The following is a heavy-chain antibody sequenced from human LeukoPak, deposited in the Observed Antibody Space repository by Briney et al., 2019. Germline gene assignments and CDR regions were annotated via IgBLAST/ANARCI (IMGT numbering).Heavy chain of an antibody. V-gene: IGHV3-74*01. J-gene: IGHJ4*02. CDR3: AKGGATVIDY. CDR1: GFTFSNYW. D-gene: IGHD4-17*01. CDR2: INSDGSST. Sequence: GGSLRLSCAASGFTFSNYWMHWVRQAPGKGLVWVSRINSDGSSTTSADSVKGRFTISRDNAKNTLYLQMNSLRAEGTAVYYCAKGGATVIDYWGQGNLVTVSS.